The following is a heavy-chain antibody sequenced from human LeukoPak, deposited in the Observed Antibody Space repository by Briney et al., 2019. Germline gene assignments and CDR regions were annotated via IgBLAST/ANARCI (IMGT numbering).Heavy chain of an antibody. CDR3: ARHSSSSGKYAY. CDR1: GGSISSYY. V-gene: IGHV4-59*08. J-gene: IGHJ4*02. CDR2: VYYSGST. Sequence: SETLSLTCTVSGGSISSYYWSWIRQPPGKGLEWIGYVYYSGSTNYNPSLKSRVTISVDTSKNQFSLKLSSVTAADTAVYYCARHSSSSGKYAYWGQGTLVTVSS. D-gene: IGHD1-26*01.